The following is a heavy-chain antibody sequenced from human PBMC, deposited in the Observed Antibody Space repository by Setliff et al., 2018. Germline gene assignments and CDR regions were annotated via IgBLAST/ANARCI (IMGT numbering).Heavy chain of an antibody. Sequence: SGGSLRLSCAASGFTFSNYWMSWVRQAPGKGLEWVANIKQDGSEKYYVDSVKGRFTISRDNAKNSLYLQMNSLRAEDTAVYYCASTQRGTSSECWGQGTLVTVSS. D-gene: IGHD6-6*01. V-gene: IGHV3-7*03. CDR2: IKQDGSEK. CDR3: ASTQRGTSSEC. CDR1: GFTFSNYW. J-gene: IGHJ4*02.